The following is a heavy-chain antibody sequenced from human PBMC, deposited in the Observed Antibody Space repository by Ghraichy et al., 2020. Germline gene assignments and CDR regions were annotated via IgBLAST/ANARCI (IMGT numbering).Heavy chain of an antibody. CDR1: RGTFSSYA. V-gene: IGHV1-69*04. CDR2: IIPILGIA. Sequence: SEKVSCKTSRGTFSSYAISLVRQSPGQGHEWMGRIIPILGIANYAQKFQGRVTITADKSTSTAYMALRSLRSEYTAVYYCSREPAQHFDFLCCYLSPFYFWGQVILVTASS. J-gene: IGHJ4*02. D-gene: IGHD3-3*01. CDR3: SREPAQHFDFLCCYLSPFYF.